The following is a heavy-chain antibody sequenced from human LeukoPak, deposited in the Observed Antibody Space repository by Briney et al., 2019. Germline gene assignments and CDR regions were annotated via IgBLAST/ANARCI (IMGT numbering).Heavy chain of an antibody. D-gene: IGHD7-27*01. Sequence: GGSLRLSCAVTGFIFNVYALRWVRQVPGKGLEWLSFSGWTGIGTDYGDSVNGRFTSSRDDSKNSLYLQMHSLRSEDSALYYCVRSRAASLGYFDSWGQGTLVTVSS. CDR3: VRSRAASLGYFDS. CDR1: GFIFNVYA. V-gene: IGHV3-43D*03. J-gene: IGHJ4*02. CDR2: SGWTGIGT.